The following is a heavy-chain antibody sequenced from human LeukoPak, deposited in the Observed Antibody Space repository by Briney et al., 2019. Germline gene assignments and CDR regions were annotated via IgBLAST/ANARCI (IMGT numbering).Heavy chain of an antibody. V-gene: IGHV4-38-2*01. CDR1: GYSINSGYY. J-gene: IGHJ4*02. CDR3: ARHNYGWPHDY. D-gene: IGHD3-10*01. CDR2: IYHSGGT. Sequence: SETLSLTCGVSGYSINSGYYWGWIRQPPGKGLEWIGSIYHSGGTYYNPSLKSRVTISVDTSKNQFSLRLSSVTAADTAVYYCARHNYGWPHDYWGQGTLVTVSS.